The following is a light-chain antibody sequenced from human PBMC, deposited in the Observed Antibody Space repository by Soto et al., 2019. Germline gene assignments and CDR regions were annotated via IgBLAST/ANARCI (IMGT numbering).Light chain of an antibody. CDR3: AAWDDSLSGNVV. Sequence: QSVLTQPPSASGTPGQRVTISCSGSSSNIGSNYVYWYQQLPGTAPKLLIDRNNQRPSGVPDRFSGSKSGTSASLAISGLRSEDEADYYCAAWDDSLSGNVVFGGGTQLTVL. V-gene: IGLV1-47*01. CDR2: RNN. CDR1: SSNIGSNY. J-gene: IGLJ2*01.